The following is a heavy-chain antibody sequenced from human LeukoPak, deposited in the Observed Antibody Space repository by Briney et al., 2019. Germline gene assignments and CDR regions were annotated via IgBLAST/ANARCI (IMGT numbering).Heavy chain of an antibody. J-gene: IGHJ5*02. Sequence: SQTLSLTCAISGDSLSSNSVTWNWIRQSPSRGLEWLGRTYYRSTWYNDYAVSVRGRITVNPDTSKNQFSLHLNSVTPEDTAVNYCARRLTQYDCFDPWGQGILVTVSS. CDR3: ARRLTQYDCFDP. CDR1: GDSLSSNSVT. D-gene: IGHD2-2*01. CDR2: TYYRSTWYN. V-gene: IGHV6-1*01.